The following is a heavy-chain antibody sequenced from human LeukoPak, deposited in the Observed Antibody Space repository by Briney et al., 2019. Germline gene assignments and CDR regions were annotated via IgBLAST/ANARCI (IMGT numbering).Heavy chain of an antibody. CDR2: INHSGST. J-gene: IGHJ4*02. Sequence: SETLSLTCAVYGGSFSGYYWSWIRQPPGKGLEWTGEINHSGSTNYNPSLKSRVTISIDTSKNQFSLRLNSVTAADTAVYFCARVLSPTRRESDYWGQGTLVTVSS. CDR1: GGSFSGYY. CDR3: ARVLSPTRRESDY. D-gene: IGHD3-10*01. V-gene: IGHV4-34*01.